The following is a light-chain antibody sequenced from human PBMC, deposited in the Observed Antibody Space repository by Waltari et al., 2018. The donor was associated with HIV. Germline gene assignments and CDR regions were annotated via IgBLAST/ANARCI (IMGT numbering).Light chain of an antibody. CDR3: LHYGSSPKT. V-gene: IGKV3-20*01. J-gene: IGKJ3*01. CDR1: QSVSSY. CDR2: AAS. Sequence: EIVLTQSPGTLSLSPGERATLSCRASQSVSSYLAWYQHKPGQAPRLLIYAASSRATGIPDRFSGSGSGTDFTLTISRLEPEDFAVYYCLHYGSSPKTFGPGTKVDIK.